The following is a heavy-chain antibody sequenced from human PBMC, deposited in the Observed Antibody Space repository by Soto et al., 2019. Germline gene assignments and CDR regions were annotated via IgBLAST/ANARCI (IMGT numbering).Heavy chain of an antibody. V-gene: IGHV3-23*01. J-gene: IGHJ4*02. D-gene: IGHD2-2*02. CDR2: ISGSGGST. CDR3: AKSLFYLGYCSSTSCYMGRN. CDR1: GFTFSSYA. Sequence: GSLRLSCAASGFTFSSYAMSCVRQSPGKGLEWVSAISGSGGSTYYADSVKGRFTISRDNSKNTLYLQMNSLRAEDTAVYYCAKSLFYLGYCSSTSCYMGRNWGQGTLVTVYS.